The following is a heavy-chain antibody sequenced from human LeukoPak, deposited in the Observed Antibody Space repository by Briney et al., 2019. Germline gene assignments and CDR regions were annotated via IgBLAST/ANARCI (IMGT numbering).Heavy chain of an antibody. J-gene: IGHJ4*02. Sequence: GGSLRLSCAASGFTVSSNYMSWVRQAPGKGLEWVSVIYTGGSTYYADSVKGRFTISRDNSKNTLYLQMKSLRVDDTAMYYCARDSYGGYWGQGTLVTVSS. CDR1: GFTVSSNY. V-gene: IGHV3-53*01. CDR2: IYTGGST. CDR3: ARDSYGGY. D-gene: IGHD2-21*01.